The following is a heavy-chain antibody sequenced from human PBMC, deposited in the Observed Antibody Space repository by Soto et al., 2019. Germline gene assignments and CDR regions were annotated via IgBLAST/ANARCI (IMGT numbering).Heavy chain of an antibody. V-gene: IGHV3-43*01. D-gene: IGHD1-26*01. CDR3: AKDIGVGATNYFDY. J-gene: IGHJ4*02. CDR1: GFTFDDYT. CDR2: ISWDGGST. Sequence: EVQLVESGGVVVQPGGSLRLSCAASGFTFDDYTMHWVRQAPGKGLEWVSLISWDGGSTYYADSVKGRFTISRDNSKNSLYLQMNSLRTEDTALYYCAKDIGVGATNYFDYWGQGTLVTVSS.